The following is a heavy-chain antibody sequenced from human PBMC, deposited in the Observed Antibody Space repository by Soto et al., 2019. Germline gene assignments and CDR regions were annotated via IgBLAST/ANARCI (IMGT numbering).Heavy chain of an antibody. CDR3: GRASFVTHYYYYHMDV. CDR2: IYYSGSV. Sequence: PSETLSLTCAVSSDSLSRSHLLTWVRPSPGKGLEWLGDIYYSGSVYYNPSLRSPISISMDKSNNQFSLNLSSVTAADTAVYFCGRASFVTHYYYYHMDVWGKGTPVTVSS. D-gene: IGHD2-21*02. V-gene: IGHV4-4*02. CDR1: SDSLSRSHL. J-gene: IGHJ6*03.